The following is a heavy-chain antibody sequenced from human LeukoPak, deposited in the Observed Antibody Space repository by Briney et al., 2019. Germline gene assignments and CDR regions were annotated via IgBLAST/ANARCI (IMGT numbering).Heavy chain of an antibody. D-gene: IGHD5-24*01. V-gene: IGHV4-61*02. Sequence: SETLSLTCTVSGGSISSGSYYWSWIRQPDGKELEWIGCMYTSGSTNYNPSLKSRVTISVDTSKNQLSLKLTSVTAADTAVYYCARAPVEMASRFDYWGQGTLVTVSS. J-gene: IGHJ4*02. CDR1: GGSISSGSYY. CDR2: MYTSGST. CDR3: ARAPVEMASRFDY.